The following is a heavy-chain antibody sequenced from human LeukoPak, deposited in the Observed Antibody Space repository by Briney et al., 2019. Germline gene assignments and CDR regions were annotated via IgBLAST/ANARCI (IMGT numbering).Heavy chain of an antibody. CDR1: GGSISSYY. J-gene: IGHJ4*02. Sequence: SETLSLTCTVYGGSISSYYWSWIRQPPGKGLEWTGYIYYSGTTNYNPSLKSRVTISVDTSKNQFSLKLSSVTAADTAVYYCARGVYIAAAQYAYWGQGTLVTVSS. CDR2: IYYSGTT. V-gene: IGHV4-59*01. D-gene: IGHD6-13*01. CDR3: ARGVYIAAAQYAY.